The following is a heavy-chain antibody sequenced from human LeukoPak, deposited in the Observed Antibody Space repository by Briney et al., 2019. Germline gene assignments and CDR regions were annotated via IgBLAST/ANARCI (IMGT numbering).Heavy chain of an antibody. Sequence: PSETLSLTCTVSGGSISSSSYYWGWIRQPPGKGLEWIGSIYYSGSTYYNPSLKSRVTISVDTSKNQFSQKLSSVTAADTAVYYCARDHNITPYYHYYYGMDVWGQGTTVTVSS. CDR2: IYYSGST. CDR1: GGSISSSSYY. D-gene: IGHD2/OR15-2a*01. J-gene: IGHJ6*02. CDR3: ARDHNITPYYHYYYGMDV. V-gene: IGHV4-39*07.